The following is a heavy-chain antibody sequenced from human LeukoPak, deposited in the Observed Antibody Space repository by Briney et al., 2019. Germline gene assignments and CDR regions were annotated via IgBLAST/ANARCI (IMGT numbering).Heavy chain of an antibody. CDR2: INPNSGGT. D-gene: IGHD2-15*01. V-gene: IGHV1-2*02. CDR3: ARENCSGGSCSVAFDI. J-gene: IGHJ3*02. Sequence: ASVKVSCKASGYTFTGYHMHWVRQAPGQGLEWMGWINPNSGGTNYAQKFQGRVTMTRDTSISTAYMELSRLRSDDTAVYYCARENCSGGSCSVAFDIWGQGTMVTVSS. CDR1: GYTFTGYH.